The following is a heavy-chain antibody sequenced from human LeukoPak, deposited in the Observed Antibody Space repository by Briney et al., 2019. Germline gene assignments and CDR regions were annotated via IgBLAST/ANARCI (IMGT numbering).Heavy chain of an antibody. V-gene: IGHV3-30*02. CDR1: GFTFSSYG. CDR3: AKERAYYYDSSGYYLQA. CDR2: IRYDGSNK. J-gene: IGHJ3*01. D-gene: IGHD3-22*01. Sequence: GGSLRPSCAASGFTFSSYGMHWARQAPGKGLEWVAFIRYDGSNKYYADSVKGRFTISRDNSKNTLYLQMNSLSAEDTAVYYCAKERAYYYDSSGYYLQAWGQGTMVTVSS.